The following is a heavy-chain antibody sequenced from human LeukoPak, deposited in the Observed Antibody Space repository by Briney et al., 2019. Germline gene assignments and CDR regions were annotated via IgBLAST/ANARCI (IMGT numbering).Heavy chain of an antibody. Sequence: GGSLRLSCAASGLTFSDYEMSWVRQAPGKGLEWVSYISSSGSTIYYADSVKGRFTISRDNAKNSLYLQMNSLRAEDTAVYYCATLGRRDYLSDYWGQGTLVTVSS. J-gene: IGHJ4*02. CDR3: ATLGRRDYLSDY. D-gene: IGHD4-17*01. V-gene: IGHV3-48*03. CDR1: GLTFSDYE. CDR2: ISSSGSTI.